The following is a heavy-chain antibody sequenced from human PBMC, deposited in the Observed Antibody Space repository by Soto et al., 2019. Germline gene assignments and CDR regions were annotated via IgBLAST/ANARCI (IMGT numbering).Heavy chain of an antibody. Sequence: SVKVSCKASGYTFTSYGISWVRQAPGQGLEWMGWISAYNGNTNYAQKLQGRVTMTADTSTSTAYMELRSLRSDDTAVYYCARGTSSSSRTWFSDYYYYYGMDVWGQGTTVTVSS. D-gene: IGHD6-6*01. V-gene: IGHV1-18*04. J-gene: IGHJ6*02. CDR3: ARGTSSSSRTWFSDYYYYYGMDV. CDR2: ISAYNGNT. CDR1: GYTFTSYG.